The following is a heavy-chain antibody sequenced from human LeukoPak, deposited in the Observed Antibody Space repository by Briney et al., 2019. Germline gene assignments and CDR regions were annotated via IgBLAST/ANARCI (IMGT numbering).Heavy chain of an antibody. V-gene: IGHV3-74*01. D-gene: IGHD3-16*01. J-gene: IGHJ4*02. CDR1: EFTFSSYW. CDR3: TRAKGGYVFDY. CDR2: LNSDGSST. Sequence: PGGSLRLSCAASEFTFSSYWMHWVRQASGKGLVWVSRLNSDGSSTTYADSVKGRFPISRDNAKNTLYLQMNSLRAEDTAVYYCTRAKGGYVFDYWGQGTLVTVSS.